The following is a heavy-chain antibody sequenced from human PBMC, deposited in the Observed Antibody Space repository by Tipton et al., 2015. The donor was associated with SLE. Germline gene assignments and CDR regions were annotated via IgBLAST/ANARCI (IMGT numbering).Heavy chain of an antibody. CDR3: ASDLDGDRDAFNI. CDR1: GYSFTSYW. V-gene: IGHV5-10-1*01. J-gene: IGHJ3*02. D-gene: IGHD7-27*01. Sequence: VQLVQSGAEVKKPGESLKISCKGSGYSFTSYWIGWVRQMPGKGLEWMGSIAPTESYTNYSPTFQGHVTISADKSISTAYLQWSSLRASDTAMYYCASDLDGDRDAFNIWGQGTMVTVSS. CDR2: IAPTESYT.